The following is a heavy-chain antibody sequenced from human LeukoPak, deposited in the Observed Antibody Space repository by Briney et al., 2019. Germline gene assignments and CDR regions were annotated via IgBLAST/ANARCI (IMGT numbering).Heavy chain of an antibody. CDR1: GFTLSTYW. Sequence: PGGSLRLSCAASGFTLSTYWMHWVRHVPGKGLVWVSRINSDGSSTSATSYADSVKGRFTISRDNAKNTLYLQMNSLRAEDTAVYYCATELRGGWYFDLWGRGTLVTVSS. D-gene: IGHD3-16*01. V-gene: IGHV3-74*01. CDR2: INSDGSSTSAT. J-gene: IGHJ2*01. CDR3: ATELRGGWYFDL.